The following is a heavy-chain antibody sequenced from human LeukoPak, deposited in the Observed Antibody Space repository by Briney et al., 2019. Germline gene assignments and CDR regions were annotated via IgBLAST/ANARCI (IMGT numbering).Heavy chain of an antibody. CDR3: ARPDTAMVR. Sequence: ASVKVSCKASGYTFTSYGISWVRQAPGQGLEWMGRINPNSGGTNYAQKFQGRVTMTRDTSISTAYMELSRLRSDDTAVYYCARPDTAMVRWGQGTLVTVSS. D-gene: IGHD5-18*01. J-gene: IGHJ4*02. CDR1: GYTFTSYG. V-gene: IGHV1-2*06. CDR2: INPNSGGT.